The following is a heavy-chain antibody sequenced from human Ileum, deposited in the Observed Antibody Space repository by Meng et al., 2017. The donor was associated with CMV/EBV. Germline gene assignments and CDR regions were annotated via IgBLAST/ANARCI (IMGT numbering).Heavy chain of an antibody. V-gene: IGHV3-74*01. Sequence: GESLKISCAASGFTFSSYWMHWVRQVPGKGLVWVSRINSDGSSTSYADSVKGRFTISRDNAKNSLYLQMNSLRAEDTALYYCARGESSGNHMRHTNWGQGKLVTVSS. CDR2: INSDGSST. J-gene: IGHJ4*02. CDR1: GFTFSSYW. CDR3: ARGESSGNHMRHTN. D-gene: IGHD3-22*01.